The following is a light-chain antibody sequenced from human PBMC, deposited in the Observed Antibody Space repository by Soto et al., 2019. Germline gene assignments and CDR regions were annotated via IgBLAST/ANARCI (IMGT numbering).Light chain of an antibody. Sequence: SQFTQSPSSLSASVGDRVTITCRASQDISRYLALYQQEPGKAPKLLIYAASTLQSGVPSRFSGSGSGTDFTLTISTLQPEDFATYYCQQLNSYPWTFGQGTKVDIK. V-gene: IGKV1-9*01. CDR2: AAS. CDR3: QQLNSYPWT. CDR1: QDISRY. J-gene: IGKJ1*01.